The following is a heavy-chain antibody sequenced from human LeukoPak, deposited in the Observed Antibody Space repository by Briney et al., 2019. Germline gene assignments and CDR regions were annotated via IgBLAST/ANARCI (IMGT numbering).Heavy chain of an antibody. CDR1: GGSFSGYY. D-gene: IGHD3-22*01. J-gene: IGHJ6*03. V-gene: IGHV4-34*01. CDR3: ARGATKYYYDSSGSNPPRGYYYYTDV. Sequence: SETLSLTCAVYGGSFSGYYWSWIRQPPGKGLEWIGEINHSGSTNYNPSLKSRVTISVDTSKNQFSLKLSSVTAADTAVYYCARGATKYYYDSSGSNPPRGYYYYTDVWGKGTTVTVSS. CDR2: INHSGST.